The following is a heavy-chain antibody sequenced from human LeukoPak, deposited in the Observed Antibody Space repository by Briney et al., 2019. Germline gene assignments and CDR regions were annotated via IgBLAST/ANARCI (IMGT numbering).Heavy chain of an antibody. D-gene: IGHD3-22*01. CDR3: AKLGKYYYDSRGFLGY. CDR2: ISGSGGST. Sequence: GGSLRLSCAASGFTFSSYAMSWVRQALGKGLEWVSAISGSGGSTYYADSVKGRFTISRDNSKNTLYLQMNSLRAEDTAVYYCAKLGKYYYDSRGFLGYWGQGTLVTVSS. J-gene: IGHJ4*02. V-gene: IGHV3-23*01. CDR1: GFTFSSYA.